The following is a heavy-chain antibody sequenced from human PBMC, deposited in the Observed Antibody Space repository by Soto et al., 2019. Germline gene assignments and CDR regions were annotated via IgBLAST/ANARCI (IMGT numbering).Heavy chain of an antibody. Sequence: SETLSLTCTVSGFSISTHYWSWIRQPPGKALEWIGYIYYSGSTNSNPSLKSRVTISVDTSKNQFSLKLSSVTAADTAVYYCASLKLGYSTFDPWGQGTLVTVSS. V-gene: IGHV4-59*08. J-gene: IGHJ5*02. CDR3: ASLKLGYSTFDP. D-gene: IGHD5-18*01. CDR2: IYYSGST. CDR1: GFSISTHY.